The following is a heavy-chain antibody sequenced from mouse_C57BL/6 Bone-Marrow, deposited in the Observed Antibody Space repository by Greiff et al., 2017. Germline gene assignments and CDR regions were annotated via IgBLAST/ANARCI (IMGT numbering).Heavy chain of an antibody. Sequence: EVKLVESGGGLVKPGGSLKLSCAASGFTFSSYAMSWVRQTPEQRLEWVATISDGGSYTYYPDNVKGRFTISRDNAKNNLYLQMSHLKSEDTAMYYCARDRFYYYGSSFFDYWGQGTTLTVSS. CDR1: GFTFSSYA. CDR3: ARDRFYYYGSSFFDY. V-gene: IGHV5-4*01. D-gene: IGHD1-1*01. CDR2: ISDGGSYT. J-gene: IGHJ2*01.